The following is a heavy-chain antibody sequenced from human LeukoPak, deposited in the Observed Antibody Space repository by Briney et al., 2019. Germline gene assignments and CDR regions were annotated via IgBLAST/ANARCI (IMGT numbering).Heavy chain of an antibody. CDR3: AKIPGVYTPMIFDY. V-gene: IGHV4-31*03. D-gene: IGHD5-18*01. CDR2: IYYSGST. CDR1: GGSISSGGYY. Sequence: SQTLSLTCTVSGGSISSGGYYWSWIRQHPGKGLEWIGYIYYSGSTYYNPSLKSRVTISVDTSKNQFSLKLSSVTAADTAVYFCAKIPGVYTPMIFDYWGQGTLVTVSS. J-gene: IGHJ4*02.